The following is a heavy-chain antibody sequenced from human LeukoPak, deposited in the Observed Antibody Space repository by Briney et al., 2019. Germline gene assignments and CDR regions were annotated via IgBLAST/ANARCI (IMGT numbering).Heavy chain of an antibody. Sequence: GESLKISCKGSGYSFTNYWIVWVRQMPGKGLECMGIIYPGDSDTRYSPSFQGQVTISADKSISTAYLQWSSLKAPDTAMYYCARVPAGTRYLDYWGQGTLVTVSS. CDR1: GYSFTNYW. J-gene: IGHJ4*02. D-gene: IGHD6-13*01. CDR3: ARVPAGTRYLDY. V-gene: IGHV5-51*01. CDR2: IYPGDSDT.